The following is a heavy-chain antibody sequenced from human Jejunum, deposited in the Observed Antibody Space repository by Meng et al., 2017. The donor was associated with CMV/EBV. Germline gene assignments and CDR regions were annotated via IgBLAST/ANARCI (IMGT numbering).Heavy chain of an antibody. J-gene: IGHJ4*02. CDR2: VYHDGTT. V-gene: IGHV4-39*01. Sequence: ITRTSYYWDGIRYSPGKGLEWIGTVYHDGTTYYNPSLKSRVTISIDSSKNQFSLSLTSVTAADTALYYCARALQVGVAGRGASGYWGQGTRVTVSS. CDR1: ITRTSYY. D-gene: IGHD1-26*01. CDR3: ARALQVGVAGRGASGY.